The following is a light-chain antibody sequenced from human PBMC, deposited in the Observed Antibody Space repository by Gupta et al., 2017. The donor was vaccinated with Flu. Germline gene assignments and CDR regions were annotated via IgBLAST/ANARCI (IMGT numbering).Light chain of an antibody. V-gene: IGLV1-40*01. CDR2: SNS. CDR1: SSNFGADYD. CDR3: QSWDNILSDWV. J-gene: IGLJ3*02. Sequence: VSIDCTGSSSNFGADYDVPWYQQRPGAAPNLLIYSNSRRHSGFPDRFSGSKSGTSASLAITGLQSEDGGNYYCQSWDNILSDWVFGGGTNLTVL.